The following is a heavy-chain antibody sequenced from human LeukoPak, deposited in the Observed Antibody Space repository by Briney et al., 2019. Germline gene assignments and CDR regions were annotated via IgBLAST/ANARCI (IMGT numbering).Heavy chain of an antibody. D-gene: IGHD3-22*01. CDR3: TKHITTDATTPFHYGMDV. CDR2: IRLDSASI. CDR1: GFAFSTYS. V-gene: IGHV3-21*01. J-gene: IGHJ6*02. Sequence: PGGSLRLSCAASGFAFSTYSMNWVRQPPGKGLEWVASIRLDSASIYHADSVKGRFTIARDNANNSLHLQMDSLSAEDTAVYYCTKHITTDATTPFHYGMDVWGQGTTVTVSS.